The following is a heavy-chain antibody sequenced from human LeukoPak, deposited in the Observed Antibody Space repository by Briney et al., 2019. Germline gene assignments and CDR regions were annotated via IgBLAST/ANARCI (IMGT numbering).Heavy chain of an antibody. Sequence: PGGSLRLSCAASGFTFSSYAMNWVRQAPGKGLEWVSAISCDGSKKYYADSVKGRFTISRDNSKNTLYLQMNSLRAEDTAVYYCASYRDSSRRKIDYWGQGTLVTVSS. CDR2: ISCDGSKK. J-gene: IGHJ4*02. V-gene: IGHV3-30-3*01. D-gene: IGHD6-13*01. CDR1: GFTFSSYA. CDR3: ASYRDSSRRKIDY.